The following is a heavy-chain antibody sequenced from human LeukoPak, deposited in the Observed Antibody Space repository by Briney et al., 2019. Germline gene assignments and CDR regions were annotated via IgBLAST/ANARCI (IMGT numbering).Heavy chain of an antibody. Sequence: SETLSLTCTVSGGSISSGSYYWSSIRQPAGKGLEWIGRIYTSGSTNYNPSLKSRVTISVDTSKNQFSLKLSSVTAADTAVYYCVQIVVVPAALYYYYMDVWGKGTTVTVSS. D-gene: IGHD2-2*01. J-gene: IGHJ6*03. CDR3: VQIVVVPAALYYYYMDV. V-gene: IGHV4-61*02. CDR2: IYTSGST. CDR1: GGSISSGSYY.